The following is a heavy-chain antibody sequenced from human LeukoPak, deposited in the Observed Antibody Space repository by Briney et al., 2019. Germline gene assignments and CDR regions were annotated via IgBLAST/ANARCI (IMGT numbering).Heavy chain of an antibody. CDR3: ARDEAVPDDAFDI. J-gene: IGHJ3*02. D-gene: IGHD4-17*01. CDR2: IIPIFGTA. V-gene: IGHV1-69*13. Sequence: SVKVSGKASGGTFSSYAISWVRQAPGQGLEWRGGIIPIFGTANYAQKFQGRVTITADESTSTAHMELSSLRSEDTAVYYCARDEAVPDDAFDIWGQGTMVTVSS. CDR1: GGTFSSYA.